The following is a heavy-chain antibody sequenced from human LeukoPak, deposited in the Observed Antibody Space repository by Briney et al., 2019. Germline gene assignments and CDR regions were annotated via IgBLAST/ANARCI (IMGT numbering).Heavy chain of an antibody. CDR3: GKTTTGYSSGQKPAWPVDY. V-gene: IGHV3-23*01. CDR1: GFTFSSYS. J-gene: IGHJ4*02. CDR2: IFGSGGSA. Sequence: PGGSLRLSCAASGFTFSSYSMNWVRQAPGKGLEWVAGIFGSGGSAHYADSAKGRFTISRDNSKNTLYLQINSLRAEDTAVYYCGKTTTGYSSGQKPAWPVDYWGQGTLVTVSS. D-gene: IGHD6-19*01.